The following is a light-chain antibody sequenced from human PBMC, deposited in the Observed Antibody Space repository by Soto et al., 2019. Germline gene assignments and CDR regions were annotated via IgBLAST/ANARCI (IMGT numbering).Light chain of an antibody. V-gene: IGKV2-30*01. Sequence: DVVMTQSPLSLPVTLGQPASISCRSSQSLVYSDGNTYLNWFQQRPGQSPRRLIYNVSNRDSGVPDRFSGGGSGTDFTLKISRVEAEDVGVYYCMQGTHSPPTFCQGTKVEIK. CDR1: QSLVYSDGNTY. J-gene: IGKJ1*01. CDR2: NVS. CDR3: MQGTHSPPT.